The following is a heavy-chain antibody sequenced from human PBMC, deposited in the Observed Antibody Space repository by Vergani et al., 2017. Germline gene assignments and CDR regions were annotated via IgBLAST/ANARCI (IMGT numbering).Heavy chain of an antibody. CDR2: ISWNSNSI. CDR1: GFTSAGYA. V-gene: IGHV3-9*02. D-gene: IGHD6-6*01. Sequence: EVQLEESGGGLVLPGRSLRLSCVASGFTSAGYAMHWVRQAPEKGLEWVSGISWNSNSIGYADSVKGRFTISRDNAKNSLYLQMNRLSAEDTALSYCAKDLGTSSGGGWFNPWGQGTLVTVSS. CDR3: AKDLGTSSGGGWFNP. J-gene: IGHJ5*02.